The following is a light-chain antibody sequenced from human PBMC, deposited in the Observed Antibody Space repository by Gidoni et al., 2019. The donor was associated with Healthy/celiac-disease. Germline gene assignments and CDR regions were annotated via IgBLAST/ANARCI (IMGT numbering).Light chain of an antibody. CDR1: QRLLHSNGYNY. J-gene: IGKJ1*01. CDR2: LGS. CDR3: MQALQTPWT. Sequence: EIVMTQSPLSLPVPPGEPASISCRSGQRLLHSNGYNYLDWYLQKQGQSPQLLIYLGSNRASGVPDRFSGSGSGTDFTLRINRVEAEDVGIYYCMQALQTPWTFGQGTKVEIK. V-gene: IGKV2-28*01.